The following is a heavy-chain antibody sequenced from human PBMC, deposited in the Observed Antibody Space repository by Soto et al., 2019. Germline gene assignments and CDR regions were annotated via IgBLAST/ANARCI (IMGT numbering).Heavy chain of an antibody. Sequence: QVQLQQWGAGLLKPSETLSLTCAVYGGSFSGYYWSWIRQPPVKGLEWIGEINHSGSTNYNPSLTSRVTISVDTSKNQFSLKLSSVTAADTAVYYCARLPSIVDTMQVYWGQGTLVTVSS. D-gene: IGHD5-12*01. J-gene: IGHJ4*02. CDR1: GGSFSGYY. CDR3: ARLPSIVDTMQVY. V-gene: IGHV4-34*01. CDR2: INHSGST.